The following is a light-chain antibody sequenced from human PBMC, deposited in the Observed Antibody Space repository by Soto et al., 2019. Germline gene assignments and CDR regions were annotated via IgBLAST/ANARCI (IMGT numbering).Light chain of an antibody. J-gene: IGKJ1*01. CDR1: QSVSNN. CDR3: QQYNDWWT. CDR2: DAS. V-gene: IGKV3-15*01. Sequence: EIVMTQSPATLSVSPGDRATLSCRASQSVSNNLTWFQQKPGQAPRLLIYDASTRATGIPARFSGSGSGTEFTLTISSLQSEDYAVYYCQQYNDWWTFGQGTKVEMK.